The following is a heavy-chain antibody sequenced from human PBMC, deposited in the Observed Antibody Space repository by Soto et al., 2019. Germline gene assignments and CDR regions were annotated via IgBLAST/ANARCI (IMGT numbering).Heavy chain of an antibody. CDR2: XYPGXSXX. V-gene: IGHV5-51*01. Sequence: GESLKISCKGSGYTFTNYWIVWVRQMPGKGPEWXXXXYPGXSXXXXXXSFQGQVTISADKSITTTYLQWSSLKASDTAIYYCAASIFYYGMDVWGQGTTVTSP. CDR1: GYTFTNYW. CDR3: AASIFYYGMDV. J-gene: IGHJ6*02.